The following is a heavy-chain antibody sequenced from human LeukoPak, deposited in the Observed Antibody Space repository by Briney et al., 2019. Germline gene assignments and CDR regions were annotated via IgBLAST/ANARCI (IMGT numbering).Heavy chain of an antibody. CDR2: IYYSGST. J-gene: IGHJ5*02. V-gene: IGHV4-39*07. CDR1: GGSISSSSYY. Sequence: SETLSLTCTVSGGSISSSSYYWGWIRQPPGKGLEWIGSIYYSGSTYYNPSLKSRVTISVDTSKNQFSLKLSSVTATDTAVYYCARVEYWFDPWGQGTLVTVSS. CDR3: ARVEYWFDP.